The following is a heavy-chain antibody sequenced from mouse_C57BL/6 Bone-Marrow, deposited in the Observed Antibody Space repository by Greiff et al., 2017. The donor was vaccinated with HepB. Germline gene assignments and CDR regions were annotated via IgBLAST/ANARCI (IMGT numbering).Heavy chain of an antibody. CDR2: INPSSGYT. D-gene: IGHD2-5*01. Sequence: QVQLQQSGAELAKPGASVKLSCKASGYTFTSYWMHWVKQRPGQGLEWIGYINPSSGYTKYNQKFKDKATLTADKSSNTAYMQLSSLTYEDSAVYYCARSSYSNPLGYWGQGTTLTVSS. CDR3: ARSSYSNPLGY. V-gene: IGHV1-7*01. J-gene: IGHJ2*01. CDR1: GYTFTSYW.